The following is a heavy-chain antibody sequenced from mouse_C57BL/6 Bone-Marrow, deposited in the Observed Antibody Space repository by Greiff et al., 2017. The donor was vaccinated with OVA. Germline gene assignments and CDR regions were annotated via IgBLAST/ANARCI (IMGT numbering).Heavy chain of an antibody. CDR1: GFSLTSYG. J-gene: IGHJ3*01. V-gene: IGHV2-2*01. D-gene: IGHD2-12*01. CDR2: IWSGGST. Sequence: VQLVESGPGLVQPSQSLSITCTVSGFSLTSYGVHWVRQSPGTGLEWLGVIWSGGSTDYNAAFISRLSISKDNSKSQVFFKMNSLQADDTAIYYCASIYSLYWGQGTLVTVSA. CDR3: ASIYSLY.